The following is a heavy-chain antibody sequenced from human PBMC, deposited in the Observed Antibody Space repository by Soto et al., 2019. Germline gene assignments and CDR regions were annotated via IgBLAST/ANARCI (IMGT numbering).Heavy chain of an antibody. V-gene: IGHV3-23*01. CDR2: ISGGGSTA. J-gene: IGHJ4*02. CDR3: AKDRNNYSSSLRGRYFDY. CDR1: GFTFTSYV. Sequence: EVQLLESGGGLVQRGGSQRLSCAASGFTFTSYVMSWVRQAPGKGLEWVAGISGGGSTAFYADSVKGRFTISRDNAKNTLVLQMDSLRAEDTAIYYCAKDRNNYSSSLRGRYFDYWGQGTLVTVSS. D-gene: IGHD3-22*01.